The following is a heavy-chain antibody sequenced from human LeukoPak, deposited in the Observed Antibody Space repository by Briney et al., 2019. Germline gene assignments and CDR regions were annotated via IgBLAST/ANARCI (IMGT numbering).Heavy chain of an antibody. Sequence: PGGSLRLSCAASGFTFSSYSMNWVRQAPGKGLEWVSSISSSSTYIDYADSVKGRFTISRDNAKNSLYLQMNSLRAEDTAVYYCAKDYYGSGATPEAWGQGTLVTVSS. J-gene: IGHJ5*02. V-gene: IGHV3-21*06. D-gene: IGHD3-10*01. CDR2: ISSSSTYI. CDR3: AKDYYGSGATPEA. CDR1: GFTFSSYS.